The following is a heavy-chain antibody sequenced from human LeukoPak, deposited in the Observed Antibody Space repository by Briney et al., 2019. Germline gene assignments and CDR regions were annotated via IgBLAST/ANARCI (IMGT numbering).Heavy chain of an antibody. CDR3: ARVRGSYCSSTSCYIPFDY. Sequence: GASVKVSCKASGYTFTSYGISWVRQAPGQGLEWMGWISAYNGNTNYAQKLQGRVTMTTDTSTSTAYMELRSLRSDDTAVYYCARVRGSYCSSTSCYIPFDYWGQGTLVTVSS. J-gene: IGHJ4*02. CDR1: GYTFTSYG. CDR2: ISAYNGNT. D-gene: IGHD2-2*02. V-gene: IGHV1-18*01.